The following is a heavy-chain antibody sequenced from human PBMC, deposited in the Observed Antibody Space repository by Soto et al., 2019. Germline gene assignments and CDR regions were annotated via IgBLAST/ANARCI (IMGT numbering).Heavy chain of an antibody. Sequence: QVQLVESGGGVVQPGRSLRLSCAASGFTFSSYAMHWVRQAPGKGLEWVAVISYDGSNKYYADSVKGRFTISRDNSKNTLYLQMNSLRAEDTAXXYCXXXPXXYPSDYWGQGTLVTVSS. CDR1: GFTFSSYA. CDR3: XXXPXXYPSDY. V-gene: IGHV3-30-3*01. CDR2: ISYDGSNK. D-gene: IGHD2-2*01. J-gene: IGHJ4*02.